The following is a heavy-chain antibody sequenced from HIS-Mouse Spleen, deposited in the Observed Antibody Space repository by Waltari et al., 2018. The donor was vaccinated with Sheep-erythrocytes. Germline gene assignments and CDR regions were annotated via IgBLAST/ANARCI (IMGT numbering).Heavy chain of an antibody. V-gene: IGHV4-34*01. Sequence: QVQLQQWGAGLLKPSETLSLTCAVYGGSFSGSYLSWIRQPPGKGLEWIGEINHSESTNYNPSLKSRVTISVDTSKNQFSLKLSSVTAADTAVYYCALSVDLAGAFDIWGQGTMVTVSS. CDR1: GGSFSGSY. J-gene: IGHJ3*02. CDR3: ALSVDLAGAFDI. D-gene: IGHD6-19*01. CDR2: INHSEST.